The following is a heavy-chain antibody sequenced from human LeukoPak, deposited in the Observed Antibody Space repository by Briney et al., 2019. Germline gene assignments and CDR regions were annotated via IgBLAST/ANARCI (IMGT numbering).Heavy chain of an antibody. CDR1: GFTFSTYA. Sequence: GGSLRLSCVASGFTFSTYAMSWDRQAPGQGLEWGSVISGSGVTTYYADSVKGRFSISRANSRNTLWLQMSRLRAEDTAVYFCTKSPFSGSYRFEDWGQGTLVTVSS. V-gene: IGHV3-23*01. J-gene: IGHJ4*02. CDR3: TKSPFSGSYRFED. CDR2: ISGSGVTT. D-gene: IGHD1-26*01.